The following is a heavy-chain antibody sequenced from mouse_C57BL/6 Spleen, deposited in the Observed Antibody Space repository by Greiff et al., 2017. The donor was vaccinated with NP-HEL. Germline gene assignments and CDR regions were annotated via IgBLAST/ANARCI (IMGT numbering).Heavy chain of an antibody. CDR1: GYTFTDYE. J-gene: IGHJ4*01. CDR2: IDPETGGT. CDR3: TRKELIYYDYDGDAMDY. V-gene: IGHV1-15*01. D-gene: IGHD2-4*01. Sequence: QVHVKQSGAELVRPGASVTLSCKASGYTFTDYEMHWVKQTPVHGLEWIGAIDPETGGTAYNQKFKGKAILTADKSSSTAYMELRSLTSEDSAVYYCTRKELIYYDYDGDAMDYWGQGTSVTVSS.